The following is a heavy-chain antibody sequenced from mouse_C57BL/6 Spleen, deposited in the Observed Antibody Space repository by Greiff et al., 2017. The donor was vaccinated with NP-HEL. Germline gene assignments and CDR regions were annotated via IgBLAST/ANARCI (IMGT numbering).Heavy chain of an antibody. V-gene: IGHV1-64*01. CDR3: AREGGSAWFAY. CDR1: GYTFTSYW. D-gene: IGHD1-1*02. Sequence: QVQLKQSGAELVKPGASVKLSCKASGYTFTSYWMHWVKPRPGQGLEWIGMIHPNSGSTNYNEKFKSKATLTVDKSSSTAYMQLSSLTSEDSAVYYCAREGGSAWFAYWGQGTLVTVSA. J-gene: IGHJ3*01. CDR2: IHPNSGST.